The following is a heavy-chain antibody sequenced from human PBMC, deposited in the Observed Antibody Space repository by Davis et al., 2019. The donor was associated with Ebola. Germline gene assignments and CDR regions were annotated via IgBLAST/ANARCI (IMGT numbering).Heavy chain of an antibody. J-gene: IGHJ4*02. CDR1: GYTFTSYA. CDR2: INTNTGNP. V-gene: IGHV7-4-1*02. D-gene: IGHD6-19*01. CDR3: AIGGTVAGDYFDN. Sequence: ASVKVSCKASGYTFTSYAMNWVRQAPGQGLEWMGWINTNTGNPTYAQGFTGRFVFSLNTSVSTAYLQINSLKAEDTAVYYCAIGGTVAGDYFDNWGQGTLVTVSS.